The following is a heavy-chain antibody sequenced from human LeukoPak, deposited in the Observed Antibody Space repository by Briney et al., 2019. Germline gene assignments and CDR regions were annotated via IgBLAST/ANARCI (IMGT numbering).Heavy chain of an antibody. CDR3: ARDRGPMDV. CDR1: GFTLSTYS. J-gene: IGHJ6*02. CDR2: ISSSGSTI. D-gene: IGHD3-10*01. Sequence: PGGSLRLSCAASGFTLSTYSMNWVRQAPGKGLEWVSYISSSGSTIYYADSVKGRFTISRDNAKNSLYLQMNSLRAEDTAVYYCARDRGPMDVWGQGTTVTVSS. V-gene: IGHV3-48*04.